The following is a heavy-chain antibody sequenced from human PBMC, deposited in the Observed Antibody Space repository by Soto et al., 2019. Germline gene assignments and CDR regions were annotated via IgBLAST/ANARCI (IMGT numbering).Heavy chain of an antibody. J-gene: IGHJ4*02. CDR3: ARRGPVFKPFDY. CDR2: ISGSGGSI. CDR1: GLSFSTYA. D-gene: IGHD3-10*02. Sequence: EVQLLESGGGLVQPGGSLRLSCVASGLSFSTYAMSWVRQAPGKGLEWVSGISGSGGSIDYADSVKGRFTISRDNSKNTLDLQMNSLRADDTAVYYCARRGPVFKPFDYWGQGTLVTVSS. V-gene: IGHV3-23*01.